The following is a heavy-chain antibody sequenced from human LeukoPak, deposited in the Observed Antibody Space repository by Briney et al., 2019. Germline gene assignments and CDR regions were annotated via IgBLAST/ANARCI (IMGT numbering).Heavy chain of an antibody. CDR2: IYYGGST. CDR1: GGSISSGGYY. CDR3: AREIVALRFIDY. J-gene: IGHJ4*02. V-gene: IGHV4-31*03. D-gene: IGHD3-3*01. Sequence: SETLSLTCTVSGGSISSGGYYWSWIRQHPGKGLEWIGYIYYGGSTYYNPSLKSRVTISVDTSKNQFSLKLSSVTAADTAVYYCAREIVALRFIDYWGQGTLVTVSS.